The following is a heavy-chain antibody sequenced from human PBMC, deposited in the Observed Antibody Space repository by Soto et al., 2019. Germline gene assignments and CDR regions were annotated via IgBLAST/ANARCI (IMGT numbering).Heavy chain of an antibody. CDR3: ARVRFGGREVDY. CDR2: IYYSGST. D-gene: IGHD3-10*01. V-gene: IGHV4-31*03. J-gene: IGHJ4*02. Sequence: QVQLQESGPGLVKPSQTLSLTCTVSGGSISSGGYYWSWIRQHPGKGLEWIGYIYYSGSTYYNPSLQSRVTISVDTSKNQVSLKLSSVTAADTAVYYCARVRFGGREVDYWGQGTLVTVSS. CDR1: GGSISSGGYY.